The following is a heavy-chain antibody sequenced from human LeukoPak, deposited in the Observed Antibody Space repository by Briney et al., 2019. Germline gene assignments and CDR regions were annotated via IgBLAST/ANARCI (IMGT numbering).Heavy chain of an antibody. V-gene: IGHV4-4*07. J-gene: IGHJ5*02. D-gene: IGHD2-8*01. Sequence: SETLSLTCTVSGGSISSYYWSWIRQPAGKGLEWIGRIYTSGSTNYNPSLKSRVTMSVDTSKNQFSLKLSSVTAADTAVYYCAREYVLMVYCGPDNWFDPWGQGTRVRVSS. CDR3: AREYVLMVYCGPDNWFDP. CDR2: IYTSGST. CDR1: GGSISSYY.